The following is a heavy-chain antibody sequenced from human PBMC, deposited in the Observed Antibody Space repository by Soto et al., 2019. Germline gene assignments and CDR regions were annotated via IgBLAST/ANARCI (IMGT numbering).Heavy chain of an antibody. CDR2: ICDSGSS. CDR1: GGSISSGGYY. V-gene: IGHV4-31*03. D-gene: IGHD2-2*01. J-gene: IGHJ5*02. Sequence: QVQLQESGPGLVKPSQTLSLTCTVSGGSISSGGYYWSWLRQHPGKGLEGVGYICDSGSSYYNPSLKSRVTISGDTSKNQISMRLSSVKAAYTAVYYCARDSGGRDQMPSPWFDPWGQGTLVTVSS. CDR3: ARDSGGRDQMPSPWFDP.